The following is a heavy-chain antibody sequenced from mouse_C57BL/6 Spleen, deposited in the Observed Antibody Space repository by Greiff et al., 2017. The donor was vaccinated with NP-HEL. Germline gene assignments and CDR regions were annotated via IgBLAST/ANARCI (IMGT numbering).Heavy chain of an antibody. J-gene: IGHJ3*01. V-gene: IGHV5-9-1*02. CDR3: TRVSYYYGSSRAWFAY. CDR2: ISSGGDYI. CDR1: GFTFSSYA. D-gene: IGHD1-1*01. Sequence: EVMLVESGEGLVKPGGSLKLSCAASGFTFSSYAMSWVRQTPEKRLEWVAYISSGGDYIYYADTVKGRFTISRDNARNTLYLQMSSLKSEDTAMYYCTRVSYYYGSSRAWFAYWGQGTLVTVSA.